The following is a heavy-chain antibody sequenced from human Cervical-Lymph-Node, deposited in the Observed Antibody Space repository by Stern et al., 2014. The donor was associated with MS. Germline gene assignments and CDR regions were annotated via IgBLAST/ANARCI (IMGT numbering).Heavy chain of an antibody. J-gene: IGHJ4*02. CDR1: GYTFTSYG. V-gene: IGHV1-18*01. CDR3: ARGHLDNQFLMHVDF. CDR2: ISTYNGNT. Sequence: QVQLVESGAEVKTPGASVKVSCKASGYTFTSYGISWVRQAPGQGLEWMGWISTYNGNTKYAQNLQGRVTMTTDTSTTTAYMELRSLRSDDTAVYYCARGHLDNQFLMHVDFWGQGNLVTVSS. D-gene: IGHD3/OR15-3a*01.